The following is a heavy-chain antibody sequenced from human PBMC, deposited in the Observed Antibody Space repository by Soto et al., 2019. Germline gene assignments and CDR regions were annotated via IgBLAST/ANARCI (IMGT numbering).Heavy chain of an antibody. CDR1: GFNFDGYA. CDR3: AKLRYQEGSGNFDY. D-gene: IGHD3-9*01. J-gene: IGHJ4*02. V-gene: IGHV3-9*01. Sequence: PGGSLRLSCLASGFNFDGYAMHWVRQAPGKGLEWVSGLDWNSGGIDYADSVKGRFTISRDNAKKSLFLQMDSLTTEDTGVYYCAKLRYQEGSGNFDYWGQGTLVTVSS. CDR2: LDWNSGGI.